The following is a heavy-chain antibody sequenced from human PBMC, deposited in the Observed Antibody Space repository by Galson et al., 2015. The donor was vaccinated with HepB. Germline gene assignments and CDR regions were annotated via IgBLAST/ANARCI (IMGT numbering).Heavy chain of an antibody. Sequence: LSLTCAVSGGSISSGGYYWSWIRQHPGKGLEWLGYIYYSGSTYYNPSLKSRVTISVDTSKNQFSLKLSSVTAADTAVYYCARGGGTRFHWSDPWGQGTLVTVSS. CDR3: ARGGGTRFHWSDP. CDR2: IYYSGST. CDR1: GGSISSGGYY. V-gene: IGHV4-31*11. D-gene: IGHD1-7*01. J-gene: IGHJ5*02.